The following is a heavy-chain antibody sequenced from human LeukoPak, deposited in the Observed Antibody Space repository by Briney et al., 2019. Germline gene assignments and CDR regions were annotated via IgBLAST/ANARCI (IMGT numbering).Heavy chain of an antibody. D-gene: IGHD6-19*01. Sequence: ASVKVSCKASGYTFTGYYMHWVRQAPGQGLEWMGRINPNSGGTNYAQKFQGRVTMTRDTSISTAYMELSRLRSDDTAMYYCARRGIAVAGTLPLIDYWGQGTLVTVSS. CDR1: GYTFTGYY. CDR3: ARRGIAVAGTLPLIDY. J-gene: IGHJ4*02. V-gene: IGHV1-2*06. CDR2: INPNSGGT.